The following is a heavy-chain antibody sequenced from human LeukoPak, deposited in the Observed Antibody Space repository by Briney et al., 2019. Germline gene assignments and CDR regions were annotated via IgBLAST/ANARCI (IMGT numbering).Heavy chain of an antibody. J-gene: IGHJ3*01. Sequence: SETLSLTCTVSGDSINDYYWSWIRQPPGKGLEYIGNIFYTGRTIYSPSFTSRVAISLDASKNQFSLNLRSVTAADTAVYYCARGGLLTGFSTQGALHVWGPGTMVTVSS. CDR3: ARGGLLTGFSTQGALHV. D-gene: IGHD3/OR15-3a*01. CDR2: IFYTGRT. V-gene: IGHV4-59*01. CDR1: GDSINDYY.